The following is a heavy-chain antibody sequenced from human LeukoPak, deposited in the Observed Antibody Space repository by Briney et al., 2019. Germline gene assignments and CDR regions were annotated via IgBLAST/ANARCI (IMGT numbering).Heavy chain of an antibody. D-gene: IGHD3-22*01. CDR2: IIPIFGTA. CDR1: GGTFSSYA. Sequence: SVKVSCKASGGTFSSYAISWVRQAPGQGLEWMGGIIPIFGTANYAQKFQGRVTITADESTSTAYMELSSLRSEDTAVYYCAREGDYYDSSGYYHSWGQGTLVTVSS. CDR3: AREGDYYDSSGYYHS. V-gene: IGHV1-69*13. J-gene: IGHJ4*02.